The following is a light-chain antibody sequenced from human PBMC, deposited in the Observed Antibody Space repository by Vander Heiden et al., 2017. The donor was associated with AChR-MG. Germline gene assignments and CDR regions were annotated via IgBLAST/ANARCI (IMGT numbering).Light chain of an antibody. Sequence: EAVLTQSPGTLSLSPGERATLSCRASQSVSSSYLAWYQQKPGQAPRLLIYGASGRATGIPDAFSGSGSGTDFTLTISRLEPEDFAVYYCHQFGSSPQTFGQGTKVEIK. CDR2: GAS. V-gene: IGKV3-20*01. CDR1: QSVSSSY. J-gene: IGKJ1*01. CDR3: HQFGSSPQT.